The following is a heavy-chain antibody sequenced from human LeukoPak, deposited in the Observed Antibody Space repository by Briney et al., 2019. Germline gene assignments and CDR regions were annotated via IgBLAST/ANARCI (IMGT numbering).Heavy chain of an antibody. J-gene: IGHJ5*02. CDR3: ARESPYVRGGIDP. Sequence: PGGSLRLSCAASGFTVSSNYMSWVRQAPGKGLEGVSVIYSGGSTYYADSVKGRFTISRDNSKNMLYLQMNSLSAEDTAVYYCARESPYVRGGIDPWGQGTLVTVSS. V-gene: IGHV3-53*01. D-gene: IGHD3-10*01. CDR1: GFTVSSNY. CDR2: IYSGGST.